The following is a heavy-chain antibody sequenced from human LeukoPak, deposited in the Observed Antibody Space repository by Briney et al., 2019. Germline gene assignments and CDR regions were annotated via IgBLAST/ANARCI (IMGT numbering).Heavy chain of an antibody. D-gene: IGHD2-2*02. V-gene: IGHV3-23*01. CDR1: GFIFSTYA. Sequence: AGSLTLSCAVSGFIFSTYAMSWVRQAPGKRLEWVSVISWSGDNTYYADSVKGRFTISRDNSKNTLYLQMNSLRAEDTALYYCAKAGCTSTSCYNNNWGQGTLVTVSS. CDR2: ISWSGDNT. J-gene: IGHJ4*02. CDR3: AKAGCTSTSCYNNN.